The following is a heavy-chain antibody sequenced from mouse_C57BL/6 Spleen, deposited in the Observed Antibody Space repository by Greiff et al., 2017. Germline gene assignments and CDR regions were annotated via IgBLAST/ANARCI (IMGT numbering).Heavy chain of an antibody. CDR3: ARGLVTTGVAHYYDMED. CDR2: IDPSDSYT. V-gene: IGHV1-59*01. Sequence: QVQLQQPGAELVRPGTSVKLSCKASGYTFTSYWMHWVKQRPGQGLEWIGVIDPSDSYTNYNQKFKGKATLTVDTSSSTAYMQLSSLTSEDSAVYYCARGLVTTGVAHYYDMEDWGQGTSVTVSS. CDR1: GYTFTSYW. J-gene: IGHJ4*01. D-gene: IGHD1-1*01.